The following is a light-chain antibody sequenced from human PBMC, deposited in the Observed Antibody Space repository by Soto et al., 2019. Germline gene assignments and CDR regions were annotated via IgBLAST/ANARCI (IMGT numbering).Light chain of an antibody. Sequence: QSVLTQPRSVSGSPGQSVTISRTGTGSDVGGYNYVSWYQQHPGKAPKLMIYDVSKWPSGVPDRFSGSKSGNTASLTISGLQAEDEADYYCCSYAGNSLWVFGGGTQLTVL. CDR2: DVS. J-gene: IGLJ3*02. V-gene: IGLV2-11*01. CDR1: GSDVGGYNY. CDR3: CSYAGNSLWV.